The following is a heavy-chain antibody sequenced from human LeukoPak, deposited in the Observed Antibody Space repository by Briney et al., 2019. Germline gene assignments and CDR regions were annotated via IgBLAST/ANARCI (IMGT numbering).Heavy chain of an antibody. V-gene: IGHV1-24*01. J-gene: IGHJ4*02. D-gene: IGHD6-19*01. CDR1: GYTLTELS. CDR3: ATAKGIAVKEFDY. Sequence: ASVTVSCKVSGYTLTELSMHWVRQAPGKGLEWMGGFDPEGDETIYAQKFQGRVTMTEDTSTDTAYMELSSLRSEDTAVYYCATAKGIAVKEFDYWGQGTLVTVSS. CDR2: FDPEGDET.